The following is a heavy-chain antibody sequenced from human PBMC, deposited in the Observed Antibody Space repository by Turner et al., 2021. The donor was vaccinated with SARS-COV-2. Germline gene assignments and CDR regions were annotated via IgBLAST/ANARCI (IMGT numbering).Heavy chain of an antibody. Sequence: VQLVESGGGVVQPGRSLRLSCAASGFTFSSYGMHWVRQAPGKGLEGVAVIWYDGSNKYYADSVKGRFTISRDNSKNTLYLQMNSLRAEDTAVYYCARDKGEGSSGWLIPSGSYYFDYWGQGTLVTVSS. V-gene: IGHV3-33*01. D-gene: IGHD6-19*01. CDR1: GFTFSSYG. CDR3: ARDKGEGSSGWLIPSGSYYFDY. J-gene: IGHJ4*02. CDR2: IWYDGSNK.